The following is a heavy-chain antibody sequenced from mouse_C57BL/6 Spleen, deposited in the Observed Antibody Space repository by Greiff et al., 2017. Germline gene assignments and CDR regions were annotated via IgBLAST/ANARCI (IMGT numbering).Heavy chain of an antibody. CDR1: GFSFNTYA. V-gene: IGHV10-1*01. Sequence: EVQLVESGGGLVQPKGSLKLSCAASGFSFNTYAMNWVRQAPGKGVEWVARIRSKSNNYATYYADSVKERFTSSRDESESMLYLQMNNLKTEDTAMYYCVRHGGSRSMDYWGQGTSVTVSS. J-gene: IGHJ4*01. CDR2: IRSKSNNYAT. CDR3: VRHGGSRSMDY. D-gene: IGHD1-1*01.